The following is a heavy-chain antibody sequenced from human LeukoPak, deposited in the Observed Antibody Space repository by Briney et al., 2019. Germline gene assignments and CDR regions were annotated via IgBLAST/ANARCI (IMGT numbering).Heavy chain of an antibody. CDR2: ISGSGGST. CDR3: AKDLAQHYYDSSGYYAKDY. D-gene: IGHD3-22*01. Sequence: GGSLRLSCAASGFTFSSYAMSWVRQAPGKGLEWVSAISGSGGSTYYADSVKGRFTISRGNSKNTLYLQMNSLRAEDTAVYYCAKDLAQHYYDSSGYYAKDYWGQGTLVTVSS. CDR1: GFTFSSYA. J-gene: IGHJ4*02. V-gene: IGHV3-23*01.